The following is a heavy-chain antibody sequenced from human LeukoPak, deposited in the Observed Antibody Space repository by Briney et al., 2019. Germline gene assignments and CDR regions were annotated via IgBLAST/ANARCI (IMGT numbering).Heavy chain of an antibody. CDR1: GGSFSGYY. Sequence: SETLSLTCAVYGGSFSGYYWCWIRQPPGKGLEWIGESNHSGSTNYNPSLKSRVTITVDTSKNQFSLKLSSVTAADTAVYYCASQAYCSGGSCSSDRNHYYYGMDVWGQGTTVTVSS. V-gene: IGHV4-34*01. CDR2: SNHSGST. D-gene: IGHD2-15*01. CDR3: ASQAYCSGGSCSSDRNHYYYGMDV. J-gene: IGHJ6*02.